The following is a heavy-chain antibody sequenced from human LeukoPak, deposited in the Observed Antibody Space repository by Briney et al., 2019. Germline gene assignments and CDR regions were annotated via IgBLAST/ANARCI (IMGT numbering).Heavy chain of an antibody. CDR2: MFYTGST. Sequence: ETLSLTCTVSGVSIRDNNYYWGWVRQPPGKGLEWIGSMFYTGSTYYNPSLRPRVTLSVDTSKNQLSLNLKSGTAADTAVYFCARLLLGSTVIDYWGQGALVIVSS. J-gene: IGHJ4*02. CDR3: ARLLLGSTVIDY. D-gene: IGHD2-8*02. V-gene: IGHV4-39*01. CDR1: GVSIRDNNYY.